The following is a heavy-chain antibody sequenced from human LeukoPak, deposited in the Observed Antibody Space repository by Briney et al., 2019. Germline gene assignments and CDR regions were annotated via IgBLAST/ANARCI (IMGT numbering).Heavy chain of an antibody. CDR2: IRYDGSNK. CDR1: GYTFSSYG. Sequence: GWSLRLSCAASGYTFSSYGMHWVRQAPGKGLEWVAFIRYDGSNKYYADSVKGRFTISRDNSKNTLYLQMNSLRAEDTAVYYCAKDREMATIIDYWGQGTLVTVSS. CDR3: AKDREMATIIDY. D-gene: IGHD5-24*01. V-gene: IGHV3-30*02. J-gene: IGHJ4*02.